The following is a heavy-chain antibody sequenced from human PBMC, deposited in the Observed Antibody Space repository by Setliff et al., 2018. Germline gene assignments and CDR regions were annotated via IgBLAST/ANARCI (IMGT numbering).Heavy chain of an antibody. J-gene: IGHJ3*02. CDR3: AGDPPYSGYAFHI. V-gene: IGHV3-33*01. CDR1: GFTFSSYA. Sequence: GESLKISCAASGFTFSSYAMHWVRQAPGKGLDWVAYIWYDGSYTYYTGSVKGRFTISRDNSRNTVYLQMNSLRAEDTVVYYCAGDPPYSGYAFHIRGQGTMVTVSS. D-gene: IGHD5-12*01. CDR2: IWYDGSYT.